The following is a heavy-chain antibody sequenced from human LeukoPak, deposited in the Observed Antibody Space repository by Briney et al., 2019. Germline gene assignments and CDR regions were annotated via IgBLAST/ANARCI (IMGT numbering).Heavy chain of an antibody. J-gene: IGHJ4*02. V-gene: IGHV4-59*01. Sequence: SETLSLTCTVSGGSISSYYWSWIRQPPGKGLEWIGYIYYSGSTSYNPSLKSRVTISVDTSKNQFSLKLSSVTAADTAVYYCARVSGFGELFDYWGQGTLVTVSS. D-gene: IGHD3-10*01. CDR1: GGSISSYY. CDR2: IYYSGST. CDR3: ARVSGFGELFDY.